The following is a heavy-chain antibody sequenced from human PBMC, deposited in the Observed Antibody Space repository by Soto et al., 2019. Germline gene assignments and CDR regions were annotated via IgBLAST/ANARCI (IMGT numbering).Heavy chain of an antibody. Sequence: QVQLQQWGAGLLKPSETLSLTCAVYGGSFSGYYWSWIRQPPGKGLEWIGEINHSGSTNYNSSLKSRVTISVDTSKNHFSLKLSSVTAADTAVYYCARPAIAAAVSAFDYWGQGTQVTVSS. D-gene: IGHD6-13*01. J-gene: IGHJ4*02. CDR1: GGSFSGYY. V-gene: IGHV4-34*01. CDR2: INHSGST. CDR3: ARPAIAAAVSAFDY.